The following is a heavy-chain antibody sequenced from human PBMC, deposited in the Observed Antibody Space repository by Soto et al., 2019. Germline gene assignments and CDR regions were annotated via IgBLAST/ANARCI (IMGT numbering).Heavy chain of an antibody. J-gene: IGHJ4*02. CDR2: IYYSGST. V-gene: IGHV4-31*03. D-gene: IGHD6-13*01. Sequence: QVQLQESGPGLVKSSQTLSLTCTVSGGSISSGGYYWSWIRQHPGKGLEWIGYIYYSGSTYYNPSLKSRVTISVDTSKNQFSLKLSSVTAADTAVYYCARGSREDLYSSSWYYFDYWGQGTLVTVSS. CDR3: ARGSREDLYSSSWYYFDY. CDR1: GGSISSGGYY.